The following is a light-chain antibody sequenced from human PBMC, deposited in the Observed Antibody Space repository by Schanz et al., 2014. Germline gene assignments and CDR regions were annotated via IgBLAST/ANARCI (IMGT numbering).Light chain of an antibody. J-gene: IGLJ1*01. CDR3: CSYAGSYYV. CDR2: DIN. Sequence: QSALTQPASVSGSPGQSVTISCTGTSSGVGDLNYVSWYQQLPGKAPRLLIYDINKRPSGVPDRFSGSKSGNTASLTISGLQAEDEADYYCCSYAGSYYVFGTGTKLTVL. V-gene: IGLV2-11*01. CDR1: SSGVGDLNY.